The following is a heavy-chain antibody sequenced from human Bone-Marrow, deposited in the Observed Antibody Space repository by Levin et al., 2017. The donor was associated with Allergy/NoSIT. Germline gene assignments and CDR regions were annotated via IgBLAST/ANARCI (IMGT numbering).Heavy chain of an antibody. CDR3: ARVPWESPHDGVDI. V-gene: IGHV3-48*03. Sequence: GESLKISCAASGFTFSSYVMNWVRQAPGKGLEWVSYINNKGDSIYYADSVKGRFTISRDNAKNSLYLQMNTLRVEDTALYYCARVPWESPHDGVDIWGQGTMVTVSS. D-gene: IGHD1-26*01. CDR2: INNKGDSI. J-gene: IGHJ3*02. CDR1: GFTFSSYV.